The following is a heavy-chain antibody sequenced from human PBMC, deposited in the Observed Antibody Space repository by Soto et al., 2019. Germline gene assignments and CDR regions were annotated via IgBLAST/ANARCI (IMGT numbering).Heavy chain of an antibody. V-gene: IGHV3-30*03. CDR3: TRDLRIRGATVPHMDV. J-gene: IGHJ6*01. CDR2: ISYDGINE. CDR1: GFSFSNYA. Sequence: GGSLRLSCAASGFSFSNYAMHWVRQAPGKGLEWVAVISYDGINEYYADFAKGRFNISREDSKDTLFLQMHNLRVEDTAVYYCTRDLRIRGATVPHMDVWGQGTTVTVS. D-gene: IGHD1-26*01.